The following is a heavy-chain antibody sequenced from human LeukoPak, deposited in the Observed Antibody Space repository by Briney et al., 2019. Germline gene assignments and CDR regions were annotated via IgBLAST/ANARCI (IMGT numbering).Heavy chain of an antibody. CDR1: GFSFSSYG. V-gene: IGHV3-15*07. CDR3: TTEYFGGFEY. J-gene: IGHJ4*02. CDR2: VKNRGDGMAT. Sequence: GGSLRLSCAASGFSFSSYGMNWVRQAPGKGLEWVGRVKNRGDGMATDYAAPVKGRFIISRDDSKKTVYLQMDSLKTEDTAVYFCTTEYFGGFEYWGQGTLVTVSS. D-gene: IGHD3-16*01.